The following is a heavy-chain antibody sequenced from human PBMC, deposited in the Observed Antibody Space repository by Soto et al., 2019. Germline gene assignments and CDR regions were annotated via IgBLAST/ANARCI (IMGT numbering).Heavy chain of an antibody. J-gene: IGHJ4*02. V-gene: IGHV3-7*05. CDR1: GFTFSTCW. CDR3: ARGDYFDRRFDS. CDR2: IKQDGTET. Sequence: EVQLVESGGGLVKPGGSLRLSCAASGFTFSTCWMNWVRQAPGKGLEWVADIKQDGTETYYVDSVKGRFTISRDNAKNSLYLQMNSLRAEDTAVYYCARGDYFDRRFDSWGQGTLVTVSS. D-gene: IGHD3-22*01.